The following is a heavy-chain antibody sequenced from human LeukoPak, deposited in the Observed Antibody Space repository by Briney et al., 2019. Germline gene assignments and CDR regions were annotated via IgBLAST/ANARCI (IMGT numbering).Heavy chain of an antibody. CDR1: GFTVSSNY. D-gene: IGHD2-15*01. Sequence: PGGSLRLSCAASGFTVSSNYMSWVRQAPGKGLEWVSVIYSGGSTYYADSVKGRFTISRDNSKNTLYLQMNSLRAEDTAVYYCARDPLFCSGGSCYSYWGQGTLVTVSS. V-gene: IGHV3-66*01. J-gene: IGHJ4*02. CDR3: ARDPLFCSGGSCYSY. CDR2: IYSGGST.